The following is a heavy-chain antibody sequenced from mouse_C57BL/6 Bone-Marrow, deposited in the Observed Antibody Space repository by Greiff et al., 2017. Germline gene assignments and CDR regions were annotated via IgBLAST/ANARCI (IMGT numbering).Heavy chain of an antibody. CDR2: ITVKSDNNGA. CDR3: SGGRVKTYVSSPASFAY. CDR1: GFTFSNYR. D-gene: IGHD1-1*01. Sequence: VQLVETGGGLVRPGNSLKLSCVTSGFTFSNYRMHWFRQPPGKRLEWIAVITVKSDNNGANYAESVKGRLAITRDDSEISIYLEMIRLREEDTATSLCSGGRVKTYVSSPASFAYWGQGTLVTVSA. V-gene: IGHV13-2*01. J-gene: IGHJ3*01.